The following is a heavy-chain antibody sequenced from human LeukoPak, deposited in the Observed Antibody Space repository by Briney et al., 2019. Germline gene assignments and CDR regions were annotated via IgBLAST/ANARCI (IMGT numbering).Heavy chain of an antibody. V-gene: IGHV1-46*01. Sequence: ASVKVSCKASGYTFGAYYIHWVQQAPGQGLEWMGIINPSGGISSYAQKFQGRVTMTSDTSTSTVYMELSGLRSEDTAVYYCASAQDHYQRSDYEPYFDYWGQGTLVTVSS. CDR3: ASAQDHYQRSDYEPYFDY. CDR1: GYTFGAYY. CDR2: INPSGGIS. J-gene: IGHJ4*02. D-gene: IGHD3-16*01.